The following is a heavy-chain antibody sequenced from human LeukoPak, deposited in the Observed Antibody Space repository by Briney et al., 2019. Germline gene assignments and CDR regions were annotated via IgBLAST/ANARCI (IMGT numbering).Heavy chain of an antibody. CDR3: ARDLDYSTGFDY. Sequence: GGSLRLSCAASGFTFSSSWMHWVRQAPGKGLVWVSRINSDGSSTNYADSVKGRFTISRDIANSLLYLQMNSLRADDTAVYYCARDLDYSTGFDYWGQGTLVTVSS. CDR1: GFTFSSSW. CDR2: INSDGSST. D-gene: IGHD4-11*01. V-gene: IGHV3-74*01. J-gene: IGHJ4*02.